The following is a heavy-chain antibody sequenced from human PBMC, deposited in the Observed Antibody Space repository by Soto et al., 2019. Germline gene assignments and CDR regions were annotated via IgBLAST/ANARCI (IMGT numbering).Heavy chain of an antibody. Sequence: EVHLLESGGGLVQPGGSLRLSCAASGFTFSSYAMSWVRQAPGEGLEWVSVVSASGGSSFYADSVKGRFIISRDNSNNILYLYMNSLGAEDTAVYYCAKGPTTVTTRWFDPWGQGTLVTVSS. V-gene: IGHV3-23*01. CDR1: GFTFSSYA. CDR2: VSASGGSS. CDR3: AKGPTTVTTRWFDP. D-gene: IGHD4-4*01. J-gene: IGHJ5*02.